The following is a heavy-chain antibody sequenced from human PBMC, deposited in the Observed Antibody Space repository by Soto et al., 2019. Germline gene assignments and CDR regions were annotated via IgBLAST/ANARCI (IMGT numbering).Heavy chain of an antibody. CDR3: AGGLYDFWSGYSSLRWYYYYGMDV. CDR2: ISAYNGNT. J-gene: IGHJ6*02. V-gene: IGHV1-18*01. CDR1: GYTFTSYG. D-gene: IGHD3-3*01. Sequence: SVKGSCKASGYTFTSYGISWGRQAPVQGLEWMGWISAYNGNTNYAQKLQGRVTMTTDTSTSTAYMELRSLRSDDTAVYYCAGGLYDFWSGYSSLRWYYYYGMDVWGQGTTVTVSS.